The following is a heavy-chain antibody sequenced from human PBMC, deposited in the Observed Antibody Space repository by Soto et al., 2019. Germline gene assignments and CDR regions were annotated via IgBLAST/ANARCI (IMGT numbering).Heavy chain of an antibody. D-gene: IGHD5-12*01. J-gene: IGHJ6*02. Sequence: QVQLVQSGAEVKKPGSSVKVSCKASGGTFSSYAISWVRQAPGQGLEWMGGIIPIFGTANYAQKFQGRVTITADESPSTAYMELSSLRSEDTAVYYCAGGERWLQFSSYYYYGMDVWGQGTTVTVSS. CDR3: AGGERWLQFSSYYYYGMDV. CDR1: GGTFSSYA. V-gene: IGHV1-69*01. CDR2: IIPIFGTA.